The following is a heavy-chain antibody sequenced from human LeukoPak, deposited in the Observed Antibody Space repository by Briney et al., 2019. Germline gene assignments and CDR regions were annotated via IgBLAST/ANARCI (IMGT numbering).Heavy chain of an antibody. CDR3: ARRGSSSWYSHFDY. Sequence: PGGSLRLSCAASGFTVSSNYMSWVRQAPGKGLEWASVIYSGGSTYYADSVKGRFTISRDNSKNTLYLQMNGLRAEDTAVYYCARRGSSSWYSHFDYWGQGTLVTVSS. V-gene: IGHV3-53*01. J-gene: IGHJ4*02. CDR1: GFTVSSNY. CDR2: IYSGGST. D-gene: IGHD6-13*01.